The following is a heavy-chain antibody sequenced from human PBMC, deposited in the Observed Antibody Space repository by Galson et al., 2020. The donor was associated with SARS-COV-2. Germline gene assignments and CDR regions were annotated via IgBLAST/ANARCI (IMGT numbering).Heavy chain of an antibody. CDR1: GFTFSDYY. D-gene: IGHD3-10*01. Sequence: NSGGSLRLSCAASGFTFSDYYMSWIRQAPGKGLEWVSYISSSGSTIYYADSVKGRFTISRDNAKNSLYLQMNSLRAEDTAVYYCARDLAPAYHGSGSAYYYYYYGMDVWGQGTTVTVSS. J-gene: IGHJ6*02. V-gene: IGHV3-11*01. CDR3: ARDLAPAYHGSGSAYYYYYYGMDV. CDR2: ISSSGSTI.